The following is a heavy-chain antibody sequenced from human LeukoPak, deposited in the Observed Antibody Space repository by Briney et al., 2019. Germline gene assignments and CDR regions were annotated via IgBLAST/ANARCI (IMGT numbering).Heavy chain of an antibody. CDR2: IYHSGST. V-gene: IGHV4-4*02. D-gene: IGHD3-10*01. CDR3: ATIYGSGSNGRPN. J-gene: IGHJ4*02. Sequence: SETLSLTCAVSGGSISSSNWWSWVRQPPGKGLEWIGEIYHSGSTNHNPSLKSRVTISLDKSKNQFSLKLSSVTAADTAVYYCATIYGSGSNGRPNWGQGTLVTVSS. CDR1: GGSISSSNW.